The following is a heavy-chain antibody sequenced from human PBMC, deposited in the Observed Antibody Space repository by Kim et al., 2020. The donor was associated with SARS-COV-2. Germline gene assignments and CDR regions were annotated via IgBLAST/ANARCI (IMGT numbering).Heavy chain of an antibody. Sequence: GGSLRLSCAASGFTFSDYYMSWIRQAPGKGLEWVSYISSSGSTIYYADSVKGRFTISRDNAKNSLYLQMNSLRAEDTAVYYCASTQWLELFDYWGQGTLVTVSS. CDR2: ISSSGSTI. D-gene: IGHD6-19*01. CDR3: ASTQWLELFDY. J-gene: IGHJ4*02. CDR1: GFTFSDYY. V-gene: IGHV3-11*01.